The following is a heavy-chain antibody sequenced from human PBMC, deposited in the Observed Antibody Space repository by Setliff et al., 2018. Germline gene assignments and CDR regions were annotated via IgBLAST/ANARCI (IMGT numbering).Heavy chain of an antibody. V-gene: IGHV4-39*07. J-gene: IGHJ1*01. CDR2: VYFSGYT. D-gene: IGHD3-10*01. CDR1: GGSISSSSYY. Sequence: SETLPLTCTVSGGSISSSSYYWGWIRQPPGKGLEWLGSVYFSGYTYYNPSLSGRVTISIDTSKNQFSLRLTSVTAADTAVYYCARVDFTMLQGVLGQWGQGTLVTVSS. CDR3: ARVDFTMLQGVLGQ.